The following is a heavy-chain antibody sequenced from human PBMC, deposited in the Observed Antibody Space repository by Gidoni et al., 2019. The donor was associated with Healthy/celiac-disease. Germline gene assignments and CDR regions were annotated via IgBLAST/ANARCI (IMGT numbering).Heavy chain of an antibody. CDR2: IKEDGREK. D-gene: IGHD2-2*01. V-gene: IGHV3-7*01. J-gene: IGHJ6*02. Sequence: EVQLVEYGGGLVQPGGSLILSCAASGFPFSSYWVSWVRQAPGKGLECVANIKEDGREKYYVDSVKGRFTISRDNAKNSMYLQMNSLRAEDTAVYYCARHPPCSSTSCDDYDYYYGMDVWGQGTTVTVSS. CDR1: GFPFSSYW. CDR3: ARHPPCSSTSCDDYDYYYGMDV.